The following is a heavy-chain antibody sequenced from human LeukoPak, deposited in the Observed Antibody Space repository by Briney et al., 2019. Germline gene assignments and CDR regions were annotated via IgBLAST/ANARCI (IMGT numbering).Heavy chain of an antibody. J-gene: IGHJ5*02. V-gene: IGHV3-48*04. CDR3: APEATDWFDP. D-gene: IGHD1-26*01. Sequence: GGSLRLSCAASGFTFSSYSMNWVRQAPGKGLEWVSYISSSSSTIYYADSVKGRFTISRDNAKNSLYLQMNSLRAEDTAVYYCAPEATDWFDPWGQGTLVTVSS. CDR2: ISSSSSTI. CDR1: GFTFSSYS.